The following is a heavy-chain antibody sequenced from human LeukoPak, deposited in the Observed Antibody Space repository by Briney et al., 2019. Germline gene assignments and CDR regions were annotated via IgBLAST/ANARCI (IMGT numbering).Heavy chain of an antibody. J-gene: IGHJ5*02. Sequence: GGSLRLSCAASGSTFSSYSMNWVRQAPGKGLEWISYISSSGSTIYYADSVKGRYTISRDNAKNSLYLQMNSLRAEDTALYYCARGRMTGTLNWFDPWGQGTLVTVSS. CDR3: ARGRMTGTLNWFDP. CDR2: ISSSGSTI. V-gene: IGHV3-48*01. D-gene: IGHD1-1*01. CDR1: GSTFSSYS.